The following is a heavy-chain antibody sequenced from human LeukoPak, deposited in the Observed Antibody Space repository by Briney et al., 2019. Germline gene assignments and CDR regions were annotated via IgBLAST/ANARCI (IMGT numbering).Heavy chain of an antibody. D-gene: IGHD6-19*01. J-gene: IGHJ4*02. CDR1: GGSISSYY. V-gene: IGHV4-59*01. CDR3: ARDLLSTAGYFDY. CDR2: IYYSGST. Sequence: PSKTLSLTCTVSGGSISSYYWSWIRQPPGKGLEWIGYIYYSGSTNYNPSLKGRVTISVDTSKNQFSLNLSSVTAADTAVYCCARDLLSTAGYFDYWGQGTLVTVSS.